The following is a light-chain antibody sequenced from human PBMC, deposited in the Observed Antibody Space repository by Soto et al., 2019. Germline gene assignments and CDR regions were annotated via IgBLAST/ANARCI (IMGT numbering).Light chain of an antibody. Sequence: QSVLTQPPSASGSPGQSVTISCTGTSSDIGDYDYVSWYQQHPGKAPKLITYEVTKRPSGVPDRFSGSKSGNSASLTVSGLQAEDEGDYFCSSYARRNNLLFGGGTKLTVL. CDR3: SSYARRNNLL. V-gene: IGLV2-8*01. CDR2: EVT. J-gene: IGLJ2*01. CDR1: SSDIGDYDY.